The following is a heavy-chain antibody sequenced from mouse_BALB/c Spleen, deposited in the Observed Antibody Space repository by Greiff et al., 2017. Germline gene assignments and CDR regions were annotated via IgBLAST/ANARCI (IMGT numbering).Heavy chain of an antibody. CDR1: GFTFSSYA. CDR2: ISSGGSYT. CDR3: ARRGWDYAMDY. V-gene: IGHV5-9-3*01. Sequence: EVQGVESGGGLVKPGGSLKLSCAASGFTFSSYAMSWVRQTPEKRLEWVATISSGGSYTYYPDSVKGRFTISRDNAKNTLYLQMSSLRSEDTAMYYCARRGWDYAMDYWGQGTSVTVSS. D-gene: IGHD3-3*01. J-gene: IGHJ4*01.